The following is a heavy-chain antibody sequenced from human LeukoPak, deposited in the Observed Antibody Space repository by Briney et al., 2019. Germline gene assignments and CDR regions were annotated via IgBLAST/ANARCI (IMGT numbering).Heavy chain of an antibody. CDR1: GFTFSSYS. CDR3: ARVTSGWENDY. Sequence: GGSLRLSCAASGFTFSSYSMNWVRQAPGKGLEWVSSISSTSTYIYYADSLKGRFTISRDNAKNSLYLQMNSLGAEDTAVYYCARVTSGWENDYWGQGTLVTVSS. D-gene: IGHD6-19*01. V-gene: IGHV3-21*01. J-gene: IGHJ4*02. CDR2: ISSTSTYI.